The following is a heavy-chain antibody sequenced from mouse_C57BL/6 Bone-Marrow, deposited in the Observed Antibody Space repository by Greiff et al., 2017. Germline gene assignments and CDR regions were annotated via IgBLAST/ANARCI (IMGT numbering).Heavy chain of an antibody. D-gene: IGHD2-4*01. CDR2: ISSGSSTI. V-gene: IGHV5-17*01. Sequence: DVMLVESGGGLVKPGGSLKLSCAASGFTFSDYGMHWVRQAPEKGLGWVAYISSGSSTIYYADTVKGRFTISRDNAKNTLFLQMTSLRSEDTAMYYCGRICYDYDGAYWGQGTLVTVSA. CDR1: GFTFSDYG. CDR3: GRICYDYDGAY. J-gene: IGHJ3*01.